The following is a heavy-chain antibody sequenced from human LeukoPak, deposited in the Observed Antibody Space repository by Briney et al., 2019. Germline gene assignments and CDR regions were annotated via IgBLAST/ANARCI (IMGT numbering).Heavy chain of an antibody. V-gene: IGHV4-4*07. J-gene: IGHJ4*02. CDR2: IHSRGST. CDR3: AAERGGRDGYNYRFDY. CDR1: GGSISSYY. D-gene: IGHD5-12*01. Sequence: SETLSLTCTVSGGSISSYYWSWIRQPAGKGLEWIGRIHSRGSTNYNPSLKSRVTMSVDTSKNQFSLKLSSVTAADTAVYYCAAERGGRDGYNYRFDYWGQGTLVTVSS.